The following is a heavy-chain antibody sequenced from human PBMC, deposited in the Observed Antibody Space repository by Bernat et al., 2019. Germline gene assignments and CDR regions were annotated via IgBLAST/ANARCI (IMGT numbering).Heavy chain of an antibody. V-gene: IGHV3-53*01. D-gene: IGHD3-22*01. J-gene: IGHJ6*02. CDR3: ASSYDSSGYLNYYYYGMDV. CDR1: GFTVSSNY. CDR2: IYSGGST. Sequence: EVQLVESGGGLIQPGGSLRLSCAASGFTVSSNYMSWVRQAPGKGLEWVSVIYSGGSTYYADSVKGRFTISRDNSKNTLYLQMNSLRAEDTAVYYCASSYDSSGYLNYYYYGMDVWGQGTTVTVSS.